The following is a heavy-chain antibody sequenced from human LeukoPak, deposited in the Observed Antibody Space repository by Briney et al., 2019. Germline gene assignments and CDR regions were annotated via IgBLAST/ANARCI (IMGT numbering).Heavy chain of an antibody. CDR2: ISGGGGST. CDR3: AKEEISSSIPLITAFDI. CDR1: GFTFSSYA. D-gene: IGHD6-13*01. J-gene: IGHJ3*02. Sequence: GGSLRLSCAASGFTFSSYAMSWVRQAPGKGLEWVSAISGGGGSTYYADSVKGRFTISRDNSKNTLYLQMSSLRAEDTAVYYCAKEEISSSIPLITAFDIWGQGTMVTVSS. V-gene: IGHV3-23*01.